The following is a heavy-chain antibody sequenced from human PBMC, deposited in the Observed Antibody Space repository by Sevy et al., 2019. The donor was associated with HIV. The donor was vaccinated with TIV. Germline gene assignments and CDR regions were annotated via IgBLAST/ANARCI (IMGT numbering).Heavy chain of an antibody. Sequence: ASVKVSCKASGYTFTSYGISWVRQAPGQGLEWMGWISAYNGNTNYTQKLQGRVTMTTDTSTSTAYMELRSLRSDDTAVYYCARLHYGSSGMRINYYYGMDVWGQGTTVTVSS. D-gene: IGHD3-22*01. J-gene: IGHJ6*02. CDR1: GYTFTSYG. CDR2: ISAYNGNT. V-gene: IGHV1-18*01. CDR3: ARLHYGSSGMRINYYYGMDV.